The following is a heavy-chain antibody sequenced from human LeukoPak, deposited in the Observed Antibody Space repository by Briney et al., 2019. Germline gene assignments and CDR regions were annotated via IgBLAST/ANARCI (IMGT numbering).Heavy chain of an antibody. CDR2: SGSGGDT. CDR3: TKDPNGDYVGAFDP. CDR1: GFTFSSYA. Sequence: GGSLRLSCAASGFTFSSYAMNWVRQAPGKGLEWVSISGSGGDTYYADSVKGRFTISRDSSKNTLYLRMNSLRAEDTAVYYCTKDPNGDYVGAFDPWGQGTLVTVSS. D-gene: IGHD4-17*01. V-gene: IGHV3-23*01. J-gene: IGHJ5*02.